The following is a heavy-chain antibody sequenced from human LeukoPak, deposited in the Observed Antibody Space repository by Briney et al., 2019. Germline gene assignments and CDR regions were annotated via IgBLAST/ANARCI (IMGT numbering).Heavy chain of an antibody. V-gene: IGHV3-23*01. CDR2: ISGSGGST. J-gene: IGHJ6*02. CDR3: AKDEGIVGATANYYYGMDV. Sequence: GGSLRLSCTASGFTFSSDAMSWVRRAPGKGLEWVSAISGSGGSTYYADSVQGRFTISRDNSKKTLYLQMNRLRGEDTAVYYCAKDEGIVGATANYYYGMDVWGQGTTVTVSS. CDR1: GFTFSSDA. D-gene: IGHD1-26*01.